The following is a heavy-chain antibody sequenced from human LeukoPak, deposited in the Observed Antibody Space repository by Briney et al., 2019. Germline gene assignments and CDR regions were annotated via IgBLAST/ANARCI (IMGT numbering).Heavy chain of an antibody. J-gene: IGHJ6*03. V-gene: IGHV3-74*01. CDR2: INSDGSST. Sequence: GGSLRLSCAASGFTFSSYWMHWVRQAPGKGLVWVSRINSDGSSTSYADSVKGRFTISRDNAKNTLYLQMNSLRAEDTAVYYCARDTPRREVVYYYYMDVWGKGTTVTVSS. CDR1: GFTFSSYW. CDR3: ARDTPRREVVYYYYMDV. D-gene: IGHD1-26*01.